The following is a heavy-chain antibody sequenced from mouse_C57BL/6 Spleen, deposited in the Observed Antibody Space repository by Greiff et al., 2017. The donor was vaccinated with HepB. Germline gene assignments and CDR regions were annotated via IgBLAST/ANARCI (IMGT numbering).Heavy chain of an antibody. CDR2: IDPSDSYT. Sequence: QVQLQQPGAELVRPGTSVKLSCKASGYTFTSYWMHWVKQRPGQGLEWIGVIDPSDSYTNYNQKFKGKATLTVDTSSSTAYMQLSSLTSEDSAVYYCARGVFITTVVATKGYYFDYWGQGTTLTVSS. D-gene: IGHD1-1*01. CDR1: GYTFTSYW. V-gene: IGHV1-59*01. CDR3: ARGVFITTVVATKGYYFDY. J-gene: IGHJ2*01.